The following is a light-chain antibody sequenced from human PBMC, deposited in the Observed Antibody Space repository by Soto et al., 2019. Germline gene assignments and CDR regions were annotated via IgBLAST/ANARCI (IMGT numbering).Light chain of an antibody. Sequence: EIMLTQSPGTLSLSPGERATLSCRASQSVSSNLAWYQQKPGQAPRRLIYGASTRATGIPARFSGSGSGTEFTLTISSLQSEDFAVYYCQQYNNWPPMTFGQGTRLDIK. CDR1: QSVSSN. CDR2: GAS. J-gene: IGKJ5*01. V-gene: IGKV3-15*01. CDR3: QQYNNWPPMT.